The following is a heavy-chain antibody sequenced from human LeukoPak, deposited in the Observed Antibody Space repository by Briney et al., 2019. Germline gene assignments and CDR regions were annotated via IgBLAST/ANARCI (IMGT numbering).Heavy chain of an antibody. CDR1: GFTFSSYA. CDR3: ARGGFNSSS. J-gene: IGHJ4*02. V-gene: IGHV3-30-3*01. D-gene: IGHD6-13*01. Sequence: GGSLRLSCAASGFTFSSYAMHWVRQAPGKGLEWVAVLSYDGSNKYYADSVKGRFTISRDNSKNTLYLQMNSLRAEDTAVYYCARGGFNSSSWGQGTLVTVSS. CDR2: LSYDGSNK.